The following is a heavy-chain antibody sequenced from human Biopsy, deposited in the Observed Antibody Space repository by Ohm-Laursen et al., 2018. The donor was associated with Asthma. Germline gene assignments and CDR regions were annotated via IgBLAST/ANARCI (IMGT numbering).Heavy chain of an antibody. CDR3: ARGYSGSDRIVYYYSGLEV. CDR1: GDSFSNYA. D-gene: IGHD5-12*01. J-gene: IGHJ6*02. CDR2: LIPVLGIP. Sequence: GASVKVSCKTSGDSFSNYAISWVRQAPGQGLEWMGGLIPVLGIPDHAQMFEGRVTITADESTSTAYMELSSLSSEDTAVYYCARGYSGSDRIVYYYSGLEVWGQGTTVTVSS. V-gene: IGHV1-69*10.